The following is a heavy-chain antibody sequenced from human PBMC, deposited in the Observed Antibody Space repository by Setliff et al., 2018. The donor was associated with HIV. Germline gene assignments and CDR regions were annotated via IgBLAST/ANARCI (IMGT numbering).Heavy chain of an antibody. J-gene: IGHJ3*01. CDR2: ISYDGSNK. Sequence: PGGSLRLSCAASGFTFSSYSMHWVRQAPGKGLEWVAFISYDGSNKYYADSVTGRFTISRDNSKNTLYLQLNSLRAEDTTLYYCAKGGRGSYYPNDAFDFWGQGTVVTVSS. V-gene: IGHV3-30*18. D-gene: IGHD1-26*01. CDR3: AKGGRGSYYPNDAFDF. CDR1: GFTFSSYS.